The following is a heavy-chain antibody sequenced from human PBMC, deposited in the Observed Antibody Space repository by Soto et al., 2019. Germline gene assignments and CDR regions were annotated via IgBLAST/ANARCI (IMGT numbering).Heavy chain of an antibody. CDR3: ARDRRGYSDSSGGQFDP. V-gene: IGHV1-69*12. CDR1: GGTFSSYA. CDR2: IIPIFGTA. D-gene: IGHD3-22*01. Sequence: QVQLVQSGAEVKKPGSSVKVSCKASGGTFSSYAISWVRQAPGQGLEWMGGIIPIFGTANYAQKFQGRVTITADESTSTAYMELSSLRSEDTAVYYCARDRRGYSDSSGGQFDPWGQGTLVTVSS. J-gene: IGHJ5*02.